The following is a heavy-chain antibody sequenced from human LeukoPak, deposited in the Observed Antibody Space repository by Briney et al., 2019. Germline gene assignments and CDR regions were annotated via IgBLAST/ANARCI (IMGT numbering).Heavy chain of an antibody. CDR1: GGSFSGYY. V-gene: IGHV4-34*01. D-gene: IGHD6-19*01. J-gene: IGHJ4*02. Sequence: PSETLSLTCAVYGGSFSGYYWSWIRQPPGKGLEWIGSIYYSGSTYYNPSLKSRVTISVDTSKNQFSLKLSSVTAADTAVYYCARHKEWLVRPFDYWGQGTLVTVSS. CDR3: ARHKEWLVRPFDY. CDR2: IYYSGST.